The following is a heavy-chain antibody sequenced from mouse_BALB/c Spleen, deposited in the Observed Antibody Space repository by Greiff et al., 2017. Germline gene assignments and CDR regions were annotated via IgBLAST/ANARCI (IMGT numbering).Heavy chain of an antibody. Sequence: EVKLMESGGGLVQPGGSRKLSCAASGFTFSSFGMHWVRQAPEKGLEWVAYISSGSSTIYYADTVKGRFTISRDNPKNTLFLQMTSLRSEDTAMYYCARSGGDYYYAMDYWGQGTSVIVSS. D-gene: IGHD2-13*01. CDR1: GFTFSSFG. J-gene: IGHJ4*01. V-gene: IGHV5-17*02. CDR3: ARSGGDYYYAMDY. CDR2: ISSGSSTI.